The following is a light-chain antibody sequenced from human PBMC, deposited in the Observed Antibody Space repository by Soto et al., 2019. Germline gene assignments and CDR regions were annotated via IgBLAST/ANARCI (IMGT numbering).Light chain of an antibody. CDR1: GSDVGGYNY. CDR2: DVS. J-gene: IGLJ1*01. V-gene: IGLV2-11*01. Sequence: QSVLTQPRSVSGSPGQSVTISCTGTGSDVGGYNYVSWYQQHPGKAPKLMIYDVSKRPSGVPDRFSGSKSGNTASLTISGLQAEDEAYYFCCSYAGSYTYVFGTGTKVTVL. CDR3: CSYAGSYTYV.